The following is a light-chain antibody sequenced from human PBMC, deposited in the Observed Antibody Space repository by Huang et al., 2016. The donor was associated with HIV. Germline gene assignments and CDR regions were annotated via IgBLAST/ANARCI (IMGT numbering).Light chain of an antibody. V-gene: IGKV1-33*01. Sequence: DIQMTQSPSSLSASVGDRVTITCQASKDIGKYLNWYQQKPGQVPKLLIFDASNLETGVPSRFSGSGSGTDFTFTITTLQPEDIATYYCQHYDSLPPWTFGQGTRVQI. CDR3: QHYDSLPPWT. CDR1: KDIGKY. J-gene: IGKJ1*01. CDR2: DAS.